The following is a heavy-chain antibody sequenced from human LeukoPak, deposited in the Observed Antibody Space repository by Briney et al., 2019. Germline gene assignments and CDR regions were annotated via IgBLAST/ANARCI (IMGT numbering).Heavy chain of an antibody. CDR2: ISYDGSNK. D-gene: IGHD6-19*01. CDR1: GFTFSSYS. Sequence: GGSLRLSCAASGFTFSSYSMNWVRQAPGKGLEWVAVISYDGSNKYYADSVKGRFTISRDNSKNTLYLQMNSLRAEDTAVYYCAKVRRIAVAGNLVDYWGQGTLVTVSS. CDR3: AKVRRIAVAGNLVDY. V-gene: IGHV3-30*18. J-gene: IGHJ4*02.